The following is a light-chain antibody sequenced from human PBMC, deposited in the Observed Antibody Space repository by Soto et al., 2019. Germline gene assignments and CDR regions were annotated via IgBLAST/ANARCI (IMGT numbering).Light chain of an antibody. Sequence: TVLTQSPATLSLSPGERATLSCRASQSVSSYLVWYQQKPGQAPRLLIYDASNRATGIPARFSGSGSGTEFTLTISSLQSEDFAVYYCQQYNTWRSISFGQGTRLEIK. CDR2: DAS. CDR3: QQYNTWRSIS. J-gene: IGKJ5*01. CDR1: QSVSSY. V-gene: IGKV3-11*01.